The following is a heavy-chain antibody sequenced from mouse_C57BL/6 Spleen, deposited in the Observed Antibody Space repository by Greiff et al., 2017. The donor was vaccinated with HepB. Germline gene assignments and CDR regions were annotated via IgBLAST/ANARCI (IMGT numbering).Heavy chain of an antibody. CDR3: ARWYGSSYGYFDF. Sequence: VQLKESGAELVKPGASVKLSCTASGFNIKDYYMHWVKQRTEQGLEWIGRIDPEDGETKYAAKFQGKATITADTSSSTAYLQLSSLTSEDTAVYYCARWYGSSYGYFDFWGTGTTVTVSS. D-gene: IGHD1-1*01. CDR1: GFNIKDYY. V-gene: IGHV14-2*01. CDR2: IDPEDGET. J-gene: IGHJ1*03.